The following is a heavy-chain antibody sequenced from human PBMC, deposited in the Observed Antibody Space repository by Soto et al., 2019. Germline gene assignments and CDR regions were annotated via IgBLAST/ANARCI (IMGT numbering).Heavy chain of an antibody. J-gene: IGHJ6*03. CDR2: ISWNSGSI. V-gene: IGHV3-9*01. CDR1: GFTFDDYA. CDR3: AKDGPLSSGLNYYYYYYMDV. D-gene: IGHD3-16*02. Sequence: GGSLRLSCAASGFTFDDYAMHWVRQAPGKGLEWVSGISWNSGSIGYADSVKGRFTISRDNAKDSLYLQMNSLRAEDTALYYCAKDGPLSSGLNYYYYYYMDVWGKGTTVTVSS.